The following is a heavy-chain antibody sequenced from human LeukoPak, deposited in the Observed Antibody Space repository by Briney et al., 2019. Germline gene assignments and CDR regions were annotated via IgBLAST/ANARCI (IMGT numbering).Heavy chain of an antibody. J-gene: IGHJ6*03. Sequence: GASVKVSCKASGGTFSSYAISWVRQAPGQGLEWMGGIIPIFGTANYAQKFQGRVTMTEDTSTDTAYMELSSLRSEDTAVYYCATNSWELLRRDYYYMDVWGKGTTVTVSS. D-gene: IGHD1-26*01. V-gene: IGHV1-69*06. CDR1: GGTFSSYA. CDR3: ATNSWELLRRDYYYMDV. CDR2: IIPIFGTA.